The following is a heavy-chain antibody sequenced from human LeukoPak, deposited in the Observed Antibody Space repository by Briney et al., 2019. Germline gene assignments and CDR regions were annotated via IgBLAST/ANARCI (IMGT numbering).Heavy chain of an antibody. V-gene: IGHV3-23*01. Sequence: GGSLRLSCATSGFTFNIYAMNWVRQAPGKGLEWVSIISGNGINTYYADSVKGRFTISRDDSNNTLYLQMNSLRVDDTAIYYCARGVSDWGQGTLVTVAS. D-gene: IGHD3-16*01. CDR3: ARGVSD. CDR1: GFTFNIYA. J-gene: IGHJ4*02. CDR2: ISGNGINT.